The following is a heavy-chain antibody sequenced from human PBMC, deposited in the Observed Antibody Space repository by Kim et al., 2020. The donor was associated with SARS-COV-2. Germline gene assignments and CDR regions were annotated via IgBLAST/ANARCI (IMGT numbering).Heavy chain of an antibody. CDR2: VKEDGSEK. CDR3: AGALSDWFL. Sequence: GGSLRLSCAAPGFSFSSYWMSWVRQAPGKGLEWVANVKEDGSEKYYVDSVKGRFTISRDNAKNSLFLQMNSLRAEDTAVYYCAGALSDWFLGGQGTLVTVSS. J-gene: IGHJ4*02. CDR1: GFSFSSYW. D-gene: IGHD3-9*01. V-gene: IGHV3-7*04.